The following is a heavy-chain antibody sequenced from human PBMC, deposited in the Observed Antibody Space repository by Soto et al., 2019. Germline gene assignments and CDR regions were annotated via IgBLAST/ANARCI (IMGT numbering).Heavy chain of an antibody. CDR1: GGSISSYY. CDR2: IYYSGGT. CDR3: ARGAHCSTGRGCRWFDS. J-gene: IGHJ5*01. D-gene: IGHD2-15*01. V-gene: IGHV4-59*01. Sequence: PSETLSLTCSVSGGSISSYYWSWIRQPPGKGLEWIDYIYYSGGTNYNPSLKSRVTTSVDTSKNQFFLKLSSVTAADTAVYYCARGAHCSTGRGCRWFDSWGQGTPVTVSS.